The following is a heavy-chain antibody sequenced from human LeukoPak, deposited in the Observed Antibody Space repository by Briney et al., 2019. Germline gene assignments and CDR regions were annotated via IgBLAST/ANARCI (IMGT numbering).Heavy chain of an antibody. D-gene: IGHD3-10*01. V-gene: IGHV4-4*07. J-gene: IGHJ4*02. CDR3: ARLTYYGSGSYYYFDF. CDR1: GGSLSGYY. CDR2: IYTSGST. Sequence: SETPSLTCTVSGGSLSGYYWSWVRQPAGKGLEWIGRIYTSGSTNYHPSLKSRVTMSVDTSKNQFSLKLSSVTAADTAVYFCARLTYYGSGSYYYFDFWGQGTLVTVSS.